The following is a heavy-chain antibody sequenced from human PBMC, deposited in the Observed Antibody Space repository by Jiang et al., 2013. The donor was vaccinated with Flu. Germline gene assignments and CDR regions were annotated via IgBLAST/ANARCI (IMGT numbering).Heavy chain of an antibody. V-gene: IGHV2-5*02. CDR3: AHRVVGANYFDL. Sequence: KPTQTLTLTCTFSGFSLSTSGVGVGWIRQPPGKALEWLALIYWDDDKRYSPSLKSRLTITKDTSKNQVVLTMTNMDPVDTATYYCAHRVVGANYFDLWGRGTLVTVSS. J-gene: IGHJ2*01. CDR2: IYWDDDK. CDR1: GFSLSTSGVG. D-gene: IGHD1-26*01.